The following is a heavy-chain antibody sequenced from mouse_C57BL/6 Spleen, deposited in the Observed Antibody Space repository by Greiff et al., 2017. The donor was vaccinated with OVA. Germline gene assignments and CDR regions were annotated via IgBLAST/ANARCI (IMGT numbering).Heavy chain of an antibody. CDR3: ARRYYYGSGYFDV. CDR1: GYAFTNYL. CDR2: INPGSGGT. V-gene: IGHV1-54*01. J-gene: IGHJ1*03. Sequence: QVQLQQSGAELVRPGTSVKVSCKASGYAFTNYLIEWVKQRPGQGLEWIGVINPGSGGTNYNEKFKGKATLTADKSSSTAYMQLSSLTSEDSAVYFCARRYYYGSGYFDVWGTGTTVTVSS. D-gene: IGHD1-1*01.